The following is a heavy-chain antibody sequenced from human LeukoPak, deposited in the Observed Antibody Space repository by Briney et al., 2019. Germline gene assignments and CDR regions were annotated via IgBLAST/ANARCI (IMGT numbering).Heavy chain of an antibody. Sequence: RASVKVSCKPSVYTFTSYYMHCVRQAPGQRLEWMGLINARGGSTSYAQNSQGRVTMTRDTSTSTVYMELSSLRSEDTAVYYCARVLPYCSSTSCSNWFDPWGQGTLVSVSS. V-gene: IGHV1-46*01. CDR3: ARVLPYCSSTSCSNWFDP. CDR1: VYTFTSYY. D-gene: IGHD2-2*01. J-gene: IGHJ5*02. CDR2: INARGGST.